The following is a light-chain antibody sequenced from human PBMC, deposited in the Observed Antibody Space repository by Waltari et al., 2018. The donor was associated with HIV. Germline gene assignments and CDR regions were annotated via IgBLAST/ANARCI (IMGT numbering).Light chain of an antibody. CDR2: EDT. Sequence: SYELTQQPSVSVSPGQTARITCSGDALAKNYAYWYQQKSGQAPVLVIYEDTKRPSGIPDRFSVSSSGAMATLTISGAQLEDEGDYYCYSTDSSGYLFVFGTGTKVTVL. CDR1: ALAKNY. CDR3: YSTDSSGYLFV. V-gene: IGLV3-10*01. J-gene: IGLJ1*01.